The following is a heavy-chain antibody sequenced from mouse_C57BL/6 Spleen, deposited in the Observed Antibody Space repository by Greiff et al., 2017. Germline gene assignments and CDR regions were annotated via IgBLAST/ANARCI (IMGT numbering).Heavy chain of an antibody. CDR3: ARADGYPLDY. CDR1: GYSITSGYY. J-gene: IGHJ2*01. Sequence: EVKLLESGPGLVKPSQSLSLTCSVTGYSITSGYYWNWIRQFPGNKLEWMGYISYDGSNNYNPSLKNRISITRDTSKNQFFLKLNSVTTEDTATYYCARADGYPLDYWGQGTTLTVSS. CDR2: ISYDGSN. D-gene: IGHD2-3*01. V-gene: IGHV3-6*01.